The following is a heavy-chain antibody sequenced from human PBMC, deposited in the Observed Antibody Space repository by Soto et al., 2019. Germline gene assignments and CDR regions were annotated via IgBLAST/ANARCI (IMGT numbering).Heavy chain of an antibody. J-gene: IGHJ6*02. V-gene: IGHV1-46*01. Sequence: ASVKVSCKASGYTFTSYYMHWVRQAPGQGLEWMGIINPSGGSTSYAQKFQGRVTMTRDTSTSTVYMELSSLRSEDTAVYYCARGLRRWEIPYVDGMDVWGQGTTVTVSS. CDR3: ARGLRRWEIPYVDGMDV. CDR2: INPSGGST. D-gene: IGHD1-26*01. CDR1: GYTFTSYY.